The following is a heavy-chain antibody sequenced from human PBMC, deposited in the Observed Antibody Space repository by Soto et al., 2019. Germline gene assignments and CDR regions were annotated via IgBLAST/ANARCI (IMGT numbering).Heavy chain of an antibody. CDR2: ISWKDDK. J-gene: IGHJ4*02. CDR1: GFSLSTSGAG. D-gene: IGHD4-17*01. CDR3: AHRYGGNFYRLYFDF. Sequence: QITLEESGPTLVKPTQPLTLTCTFSGFSLSTSGAGVGWIRQPAGKALEWLALISWKDDKRYNAGLKSRLCITKVTSKSQVVLTLTNADPVDTATYFCAHRYGGNFYRLYFDFLGQGTLVTVSS. V-gene: IGHV2-5*01.